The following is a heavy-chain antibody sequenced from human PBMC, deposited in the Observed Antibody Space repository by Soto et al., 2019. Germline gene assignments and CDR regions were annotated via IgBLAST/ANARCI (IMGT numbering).Heavy chain of an antibody. CDR1: AGAIKSYY. Sequence: PSDTLCFTSTVSAGAIKSYYWTWIRQPARKGLEWIGRIYSSGSTKYNPSLQSRVTMSLDTSKNQFSLRLTSVTAADTAGDYCARGQRFSDWFDPWGQGTLVTVS. CDR3: ARGQRFSDWFDP. D-gene: IGHD3-3*01. CDR2: IYSSGST. V-gene: IGHV4-4*07. J-gene: IGHJ5*02.